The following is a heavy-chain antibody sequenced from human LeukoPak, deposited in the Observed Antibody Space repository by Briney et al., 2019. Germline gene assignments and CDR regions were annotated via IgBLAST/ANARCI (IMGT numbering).Heavy chain of an antibody. D-gene: IGHD3-10*01. J-gene: IGHJ4*02. CDR1: GYSFTSYW. V-gene: IGHV5-51*01. CDR2: LFLGDSDT. CDR3: ARHGIAGYGSQYYFDY. Sequence: GESLKISCQGSGYSFTSYWFGWVGQMPGKGLTWLGILFLGDSDTRYSPSFQGQVTISADKSISTAYLQWSSLKASDTAIYYCARHGIAGYGSQYYFDYWGQGTLVTVSS.